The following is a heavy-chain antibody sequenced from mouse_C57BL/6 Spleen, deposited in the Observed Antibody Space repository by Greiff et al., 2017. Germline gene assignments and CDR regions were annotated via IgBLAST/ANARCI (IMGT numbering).Heavy chain of an antibody. CDR1: GYSITSGYY. CDR2: ISYDGSN. Sequence: EVQLVESGPGLVKPSQSLSLTCSVTGYSITSGYYWNWIRQFPGNKLEWMGYISYDGSNNYNPSLKNRISITRDTSKNQFFLKLNSVTTEDTATYYCARGGTGTGNFDVWGTGTTVTVSS. V-gene: IGHV3-6*01. D-gene: IGHD4-1*01. CDR3: ARGGTGTGNFDV. J-gene: IGHJ1*03.